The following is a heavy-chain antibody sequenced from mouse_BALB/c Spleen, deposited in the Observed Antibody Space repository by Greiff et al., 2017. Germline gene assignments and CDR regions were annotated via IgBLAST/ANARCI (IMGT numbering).Heavy chain of an antibody. J-gene: IGHJ3*01. D-gene: IGHD2-14*01. V-gene: IGHV5-6*01. CDR3: ARAEVRPWFAY. CDR1: GFTFSSYG. Sequence: EVKLVESGGDLVKPGGSLKLSCAASGFTFSSYGMSWVRQTPDKRLEWVATISSGGSYTYYPDSVKGRFTISRDNAKNTLYLQMSSLKSEDTAMYYCARAEVRPWFAYWGQGTLVTVSA. CDR2: ISSGGSYT.